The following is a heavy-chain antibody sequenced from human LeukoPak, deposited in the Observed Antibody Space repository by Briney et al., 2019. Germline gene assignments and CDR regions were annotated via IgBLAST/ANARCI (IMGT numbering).Heavy chain of an antibody. CDR3: AKVPTSMVRGAAFDY. J-gene: IGHJ4*02. V-gene: IGHV3-23*01. CDR2: ISGSGGST. Sequence: PGGSLRLSCAASGFTFSSYAMSWVRQAPGKGLEWVSAISGSGGSTYYADSVKGRFTISRDNSKNTLYLQMNSLRAEDTAVYYCAKVPTSMVRGAAFDYWGQGTLVTVSS. D-gene: IGHD3-10*01. CDR1: GFTFSSYA.